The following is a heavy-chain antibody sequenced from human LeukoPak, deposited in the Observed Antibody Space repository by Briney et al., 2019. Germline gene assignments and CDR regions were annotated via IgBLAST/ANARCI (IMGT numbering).Heavy chain of an antibody. V-gene: IGHV1-18*01. J-gene: IGHJ4*02. CDR1: GYTFTSYG. CDR2: ISAYNGNT. Sequence: ASVKVSCKASGYTFTSYGISWVRQAPGQGLEWMGWISAYNGNTNYAQKLQGRVTMTTDTSTSTAYMELRSLRSDDTAVYCCARDGYYYDSSGYPVDYWGQGTLVTVSS. D-gene: IGHD3-22*01. CDR3: ARDGYYYDSSGYPVDY.